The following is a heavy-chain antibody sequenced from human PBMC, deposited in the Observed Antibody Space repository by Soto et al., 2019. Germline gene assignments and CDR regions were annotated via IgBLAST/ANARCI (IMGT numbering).Heavy chain of an antibody. D-gene: IGHD2-15*01. V-gene: IGHV4-59*01. CDR3: ARGYCGGGTCYRFNFDY. CDR2: IYYSGST. Sequence: SETLSLTCTVSGGSISSYYWSWIRQPPGKGLEWIGYIYYSGSTNYNPSLKSRVTISVDTSKNQFSLKLSSVTAADTAMYYCARGYCGGGTCYRFNFDYWGQGALVTVS. J-gene: IGHJ4*02. CDR1: GGSISSYY.